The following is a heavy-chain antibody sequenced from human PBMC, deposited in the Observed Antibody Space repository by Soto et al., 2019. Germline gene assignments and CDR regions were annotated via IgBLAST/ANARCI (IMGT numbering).Heavy chain of an antibody. CDR2: ISYDGSNK. V-gene: IGHV3-30-3*01. Sequence: QVQLVESGGGVVQPGRSLRLSCAASGFTFSSYAMHWVRQAPGKGLGWVAVISYDGSNKYYADSVRGRFTISRDNSKNTLYLQMNSLRAEDTAVYYCARSRITMIVVADAFDIWGQGTMVTVSS. J-gene: IGHJ3*02. CDR3: ARSRITMIVVADAFDI. D-gene: IGHD3-22*01. CDR1: GFTFSSYA.